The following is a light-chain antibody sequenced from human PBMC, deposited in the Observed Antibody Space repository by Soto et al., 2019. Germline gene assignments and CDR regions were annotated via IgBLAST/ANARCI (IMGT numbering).Light chain of an antibody. CDR3: QEYDRAPLT. V-gene: IGKV1-27*01. CDR1: EDIAHY. J-gene: IGKJ4*01. CDR2: HTS. Sequence: DIQMTQSPSSLSASLGDKVTLTCRASEDIAHYLAWYQQKPGKAPRVLLHHTSILQSGVPSRFSGSGNGTDFNVTITSLQPEDVASYFCQEYDRAPLTCGGGTKVEI.